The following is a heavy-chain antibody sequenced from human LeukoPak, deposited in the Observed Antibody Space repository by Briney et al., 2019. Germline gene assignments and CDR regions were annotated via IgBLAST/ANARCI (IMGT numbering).Heavy chain of an antibody. CDR1: GGTFSSYA. D-gene: IGHD4-23*01. Sequence: SVKVSCKASGGTFSSYAISWVRQAPGQGLEWIGGIIPIFGTANYAQKFQGRVTITADKSTSTAYMELSSLRSEDTAVYYCARSKSTTVAHYYYYYYMDVWGKGTTVTVSS. V-gene: IGHV1-69*06. J-gene: IGHJ6*03. CDR3: ARSKSTTVAHYYYYYYMDV. CDR2: IIPIFGTA.